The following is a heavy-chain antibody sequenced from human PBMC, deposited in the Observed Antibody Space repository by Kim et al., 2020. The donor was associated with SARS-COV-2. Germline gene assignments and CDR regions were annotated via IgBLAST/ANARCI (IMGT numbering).Heavy chain of an antibody. V-gene: IGHV3-66*01. J-gene: IGHJ4*02. Sequence: GSTYYADSVKGRFTISRDNSKNTLYLQMNSLRAEDTAVYYCARDPSSRGYWGQGTLVTVSS. CDR3: ARDPSSRGY. D-gene: IGHD6-13*01. CDR2: GST.